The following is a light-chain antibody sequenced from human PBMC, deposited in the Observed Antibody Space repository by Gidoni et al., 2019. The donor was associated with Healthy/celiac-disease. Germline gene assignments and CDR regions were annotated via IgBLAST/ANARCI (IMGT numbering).Light chain of an antibody. CDR3: QQRSNWPPLT. V-gene: IGKV3-11*01. Sequence: EIVLTQSPATLSLSPGERATLSCRASQSVSSYLAWYHQKPGQAPRLLIYDASNRATGIPARFCGSGAGTDFTLTISSLEPEDFAVYYCQQRSNWPPLTFGGGTKVEIK. CDR2: DAS. CDR1: QSVSSY. J-gene: IGKJ4*01.